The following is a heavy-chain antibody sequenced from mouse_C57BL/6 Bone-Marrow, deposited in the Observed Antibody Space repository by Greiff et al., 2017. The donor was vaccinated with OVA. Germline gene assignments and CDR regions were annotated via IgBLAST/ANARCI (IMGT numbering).Heavy chain of an antibody. CDR2: IDPENGDT. D-gene: IGHD1-1*01. Sequence: VQLQQSGAELVRPGASVKLSCTASGFNIKDDYMHWVKQRPEQGLEWIGWIDPENGDTEYASKFQGKATITADTSSNTAYLQLSSLTSEDTAVYYCTTWGYGSSWDWFADWGQGTLVTVSA. CDR1: GFNIKDDY. CDR3: TTWGYGSSWDWFAD. J-gene: IGHJ3*01. V-gene: IGHV14-4*01.